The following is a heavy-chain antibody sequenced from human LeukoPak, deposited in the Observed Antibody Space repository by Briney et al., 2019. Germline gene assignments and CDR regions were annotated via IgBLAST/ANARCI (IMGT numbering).Heavy chain of an antibody. CDR1: GFTFSSYA. Sequence: GGSLRLSCAASGFTFSSYAMHWVRQAPGKGLEWVAVISYDGSNKYYADSVKGRFTISRDNSKNTLYLQMNSLRAEDTAVYYCARGPYYYDSSGYSDFDYWGQGTLVTVSS. V-gene: IGHV3-30*04. CDR2: ISYDGSNK. D-gene: IGHD3-22*01. J-gene: IGHJ4*02. CDR3: ARGPYYYDSSGYSDFDY.